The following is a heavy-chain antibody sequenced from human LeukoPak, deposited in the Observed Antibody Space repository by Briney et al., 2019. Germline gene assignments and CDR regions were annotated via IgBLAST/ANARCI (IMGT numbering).Heavy chain of an antibody. CDR3: AKVAAIRPFDY. CDR2: ISSSSDYI. J-gene: IGHJ4*02. V-gene: IGHV3-21*01. Sequence: GGSLRLSCAASGFTFNNYIMNWVRQAPGKGLEWVSSISSSSDYIYYADSVKGRFTISRDNSKNTLYLQMNSLRAEDTAVYYCAKVAAIRPFDYWGQGTLVTVSS. D-gene: IGHD2-2*01. CDR1: GFTFNNYI.